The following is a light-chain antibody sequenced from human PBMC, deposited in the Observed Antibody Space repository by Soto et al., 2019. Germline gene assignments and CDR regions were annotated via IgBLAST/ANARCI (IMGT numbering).Light chain of an antibody. CDR1: QTVGKNY. V-gene: IGKV3-20*01. CDR3: QHTSHVPIT. CDR2: GAS. J-gene: IGKJ5*01. Sequence: RASQTVGKNYLAWYQQRPGQPPRLLIHGASSRATGIPDRFSGSGSGSDVTPANSRLQPEDSATYSCQHTSHVPITFGGGTRLEIK.